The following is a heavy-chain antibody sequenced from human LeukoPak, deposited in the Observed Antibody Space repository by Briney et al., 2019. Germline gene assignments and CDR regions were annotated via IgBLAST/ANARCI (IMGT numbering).Heavy chain of an antibody. CDR2: INPSSGGT. D-gene: IGHD1-1*01. Sequence: ASVKVSCKASGYTFTDYYMHWVRLAPGQGLEWMGWINPSSGGTNYAQKFQGRVTMTRDTSISTAYMELSRLTFDDTAVYYCTRYVEAEVWFDPWGQEPWSPSPQ. J-gene: IGHJ5*02. CDR3: TRYVEAEVWFDP. V-gene: IGHV1-2*02. CDR1: GYTFTDYY.